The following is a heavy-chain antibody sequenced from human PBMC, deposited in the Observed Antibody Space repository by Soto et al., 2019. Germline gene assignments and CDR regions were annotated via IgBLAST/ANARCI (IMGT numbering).Heavy chain of an antibody. J-gene: IGHJ5*02. CDR1: GYTFTSSG. D-gene: IGHD2-8*01. CDR2: LSNSHGNT. V-gene: IGHV1-18*01. Sequence: QVQLVQSGAEVKEPGASVKVSCTASGYTFTSSGISWVRQTPGQGLDWMGLLSNSHGNTTFAQRFQDRVTMTTDTSTGTAYKELRSLRSDDTPVYYCASDLGFCTSHGWSRRWFDPWGQGTLVTVSS. CDR3: ASDLGFCTSHGWSRRWFDP.